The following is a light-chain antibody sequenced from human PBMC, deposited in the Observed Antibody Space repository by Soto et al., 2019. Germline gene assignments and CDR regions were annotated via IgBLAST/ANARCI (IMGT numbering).Light chain of an antibody. CDR1: NSDVGGYNY. J-gene: IGLJ1*01. CDR2: EVT. Sequence: SALTQPPSASGSPGQSVTISCTGTNSDVGGYNYVSWYQQYPGKAPKLMIYEVTKRPSGVPDRFSGSKSGNMASLTVSGLQAEDEADYYCSSYARNNNYYVFGTGTKVTVL. V-gene: IGLV2-8*01. CDR3: SSYARNNNYYV.